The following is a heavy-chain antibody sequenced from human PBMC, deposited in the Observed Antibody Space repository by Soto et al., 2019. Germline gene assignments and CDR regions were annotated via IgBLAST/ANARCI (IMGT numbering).Heavy chain of an antibody. Sequence: SVKVSCKASGGTFSSYAISRVRQAPGQGLEWMGGIIPIFGTANYAQKFQGRVTITADESTSTAYMELSSLRSEDTAVYYCARVPVAGTRFDYWGQGTLVTVSS. CDR2: IIPIFGTA. CDR3: ARVPVAGTRFDY. J-gene: IGHJ4*02. V-gene: IGHV1-69*13. D-gene: IGHD6-19*01. CDR1: GGTFSSYA.